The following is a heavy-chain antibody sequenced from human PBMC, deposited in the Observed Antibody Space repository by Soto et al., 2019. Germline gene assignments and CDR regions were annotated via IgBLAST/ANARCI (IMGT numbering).Heavy chain of an antibody. D-gene: IGHD1-1*01. Sequence: DVQVVESGGGLIQPGGSLRLSCAASGFTVNGKKYITWVRQAPGKGLEWVSAFYRTEGTYYGESVKGRFAVSIDNSKNTVYLQMNSLRPEDTAVYYCATWLQREHAFDMWGLGAMVTVSS. V-gene: IGHV3-53*01. CDR1: GFTVNGKKY. J-gene: IGHJ3*02. CDR3: ATWLQREHAFDM. CDR2: FYRTEGT.